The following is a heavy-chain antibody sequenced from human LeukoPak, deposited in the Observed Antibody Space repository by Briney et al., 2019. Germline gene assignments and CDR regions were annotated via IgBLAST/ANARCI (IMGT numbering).Heavy chain of an antibody. J-gene: IGHJ6*03. CDR1: GGSFSGYY. D-gene: IGHD2-15*01. CDR3: ARGPPIYCSGGSCYAGGYYYYMDV. CDR2: INHSGST. V-gene: IGHV4-34*01. Sequence: SETLSLTCAVYGGSFSGYYWSWIRQPPGKGLEWIGEINHSGSTNYNPSLKSRVTISVDKSKNQFSLKLSSVTAADTAVYYCARGPPIYCSGGSCYAGGYYYYMDVWGKGTTVTVSS.